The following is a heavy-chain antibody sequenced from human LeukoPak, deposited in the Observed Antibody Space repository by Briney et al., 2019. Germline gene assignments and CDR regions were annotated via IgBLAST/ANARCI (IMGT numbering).Heavy chain of an antibody. Sequence: GGSLRLSCAASGFTFSSYEMNWVRQAPEKGLEWVSYISSSGSTIYYADSVKGRFTISRDNAKNSLYLQMNSLRAEDTAVYYCARDQTTVVTPGWYFDLWGRGTLVTVSS. J-gene: IGHJ2*01. V-gene: IGHV3-48*03. CDR1: GFTFSSYE. D-gene: IGHD4-23*01. CDR3: ARDQTTVVTPGWYFDL. CDR2: ISSSGSTI.